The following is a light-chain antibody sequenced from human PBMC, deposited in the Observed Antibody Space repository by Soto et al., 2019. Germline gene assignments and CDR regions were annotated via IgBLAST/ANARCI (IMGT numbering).Light chain of an antibody. CDR3: AAWDDSLNGPGYV. CDR2: SNN. Sequence: QSVLTQPPSASGTPGQRVTISCSGSSSNIGSNTVNWYQQLPGTAPKLLIYSNNQRPSEVPDRFSGSKSGSSASLAISGLQSEDEADYYCAAWDDSLNGPGYVFGTGTKVTVL. CDR1: SSNIGSNT. V-gene: IGLV1-44*01. J-gene: IGLJ1*01.